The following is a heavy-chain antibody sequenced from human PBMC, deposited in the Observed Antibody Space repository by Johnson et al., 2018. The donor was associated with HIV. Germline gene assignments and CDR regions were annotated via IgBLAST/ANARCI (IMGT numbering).Heavy chain of an antibody. D-gene: IGHD3-3*01. CDR3: ARDSYNFWSGYPDAFDI. CDR1: GFTFSSYA. V-gene: IGHV3-48*04. J-gene: IGHJ3*02. Sequence: VQLVESGGGLVQPGGSLRLSCAASGFTFSSYAMSWVRQAPGKGLEWVSAISSSGSTIYYADSVKGRFTISRDNAKNSLYLQMNSLRAEDTAVYYCARDSYNFWSGYPDAFDIWGQGTMVTVSS. CDR2: ISSSGSTI.